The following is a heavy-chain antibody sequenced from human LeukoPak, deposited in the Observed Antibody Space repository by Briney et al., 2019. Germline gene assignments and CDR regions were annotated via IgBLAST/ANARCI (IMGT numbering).Heavy chain of an antibody. Sequence: SETLSLTCTVSGYSISSGYYWGWIRQPPGKGLEWIGSIYHTGNTYYNPSLKSRVTISVDTSKNQFSLRLSSVTAADTAVYYCARHGPDAFDIWGQGTMVTVSS. CDR1: GYSISSGYY. CDR2: IYHTGNT. V-gene: IGHV4-38-2*02. J-gene: IGHJ3*02. CDR3: ARHGPDAFDI. D-gene: IGHD2-8*01.